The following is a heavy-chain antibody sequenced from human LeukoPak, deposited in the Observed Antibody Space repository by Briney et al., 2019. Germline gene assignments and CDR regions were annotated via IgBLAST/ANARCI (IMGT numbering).Heavy chain of an antibody. Sequence: GGSLRLSCAASGFTFSSYAMHWVRQAPGKGLEWVAVISYDGSNKYYADSVKGRFTISRDNSKNTLYLQMNSLRAEDTAVYYCARDLTMVRGVTDYWGQGTLVTVSS. CDR2: ISYDGSNK. CDR3: ARDLTMVRGVTDY. V-gene: IGHV3-30*04. D-gene: IGHD3-10*01. CDR1: GFTFSSYA. J-gene: IGHJ4*02.